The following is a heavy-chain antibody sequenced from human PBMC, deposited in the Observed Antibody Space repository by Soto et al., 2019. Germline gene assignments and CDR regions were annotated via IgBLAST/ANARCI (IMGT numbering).Heavy chain of an antibody. J-gene: IGHJ4*02. CDR1: GFTFSSYS. CDR3: ARDRYYYDSSGYYYYFDY. CDR2: ISSSSSYI. D-gene: IGHD3-22*01. Sequence: GSLRLSCAASGFTFSSYSMNWVRQAPGKGLEWVSSISSSSSYIYYADSVKGRFTISRDNAKNSLYLQMNSLRAEDTAVYYCARDRYYYDSSGYYYYFDYWGQGTLVTVSS. V-gene: IGHV3-21*04.